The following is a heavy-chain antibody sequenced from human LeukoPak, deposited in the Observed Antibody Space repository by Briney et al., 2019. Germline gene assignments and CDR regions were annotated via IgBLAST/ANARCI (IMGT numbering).Heavy chain of an antibody. Sequence: KTSETLSLTCTVSGGSISSYYWSWIRQPPGKGLEWIGYIYYSGSTNYNPSLKSRVTISVDTSKNQFSLKLSSVTAADTAVYYCARDSEGYYDSSGYFTNDAFDIWGQGTMVTVSS. J-gene: IGHJ3*02. CDR1: GGSISSYY. D-gene: IGHD3-22*01. CDR3: ARDSEGYYDSSGYFTNDAFDI. CDR2: IYYSGST. V-gene: IGHV4-59*01.